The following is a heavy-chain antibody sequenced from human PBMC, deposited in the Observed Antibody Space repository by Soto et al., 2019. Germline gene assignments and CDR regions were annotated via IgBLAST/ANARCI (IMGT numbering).Heavy chain of an antibody. Sequence: GGSLRLSCTASGFSFSGSAMHWVRQASGKGLEWVGRIRSKSNKYATLYAASVKGRFTISRDDSQNTAYLQMESLKSEDTAVYYCSSGSYYSSYWGQGALVTVSS. CDR3: SSGSYYSSY. CDR2: IRSKSNKYAT. D-gene: IGHD1-26*01. CDR1: GFSFSGSA. V-gene: IGHV3-73*01. J-gene: IGHJ4*02.